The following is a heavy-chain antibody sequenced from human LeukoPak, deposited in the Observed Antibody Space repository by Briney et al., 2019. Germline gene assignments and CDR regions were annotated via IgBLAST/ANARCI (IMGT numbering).Heavy chain of an antibody. V-gene: IGHV3-9*01. CDR3: AKGIGPLTMGFDH. J-gene: IGHJ4*02. Sequence: PGGSLRLSCSASGFTFNDYAMHWVRQAPGKGLEGVSGIIWNGDNIGYGDSVKGRFTISRDNAKNSLSLEMNSLRAEDTALYYCAKGIGPLTMGFDHWGQGTLVTVSS. CDR1: GFTFNDYA. CDR2: IIWNGDNI. D-gene: IGHD2/OR15-2a*01.